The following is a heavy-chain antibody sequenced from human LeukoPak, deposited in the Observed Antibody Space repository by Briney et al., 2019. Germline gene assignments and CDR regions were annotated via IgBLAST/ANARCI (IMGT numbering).Heavy chain of an antibody. CDR3: ARHGGSYYFDY. D-gene: IGHD3-16*01. Sequence: SETLSLTCAVSGGSISSYYWSWIRQPPGKGLEWIGYIYYSGSTNNNPSLKSRVTISVDPSKNQFSLKLSSVTAADTAVFYCARHGGSYYFDYWGQGILVTVSS. J-gene: IGHJ4*02. CDR1: GGSISSYY. V-gene: IGHV4-59*08. CDR2: IYYSGST.